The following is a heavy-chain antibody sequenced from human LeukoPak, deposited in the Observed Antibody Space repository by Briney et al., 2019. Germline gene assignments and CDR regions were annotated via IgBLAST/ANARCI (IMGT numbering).Heavy chain of an antibody. Sequence: SETLSLTCTVSGGSISSYYWSWIRQRPGKGLEWIGYIYYSGSTNYNPSLKSRVTISVDTSKNQFSLKLSSVTAADTAVYYCARGDTAMASYRFDPWGQGTLVTVSS. CDR3: ARGDTAMASYRFDP. CDR1: GGSISSYY. V-gene: IGHV4-59*01. J-gene: IGHJ5*02. D-gene: IGHD5-18*01. CDR2: IYYSGST.